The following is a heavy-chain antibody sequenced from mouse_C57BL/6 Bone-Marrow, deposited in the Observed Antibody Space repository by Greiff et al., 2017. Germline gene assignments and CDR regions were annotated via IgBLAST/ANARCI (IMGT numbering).Heavy chain of an antibody. D-gene: IGHD1-1*01. V-gene: IGHV1-52*01. CDR2: IDPSDSET. Sequence: QVQLQQPGAELVRPGSSVKLSCKASGYTFTSYWMHWVKQRPIQGLEWIGNIDPSDSETHYNQKFKDKATLTVDKSSSTAYMQLSSLTSEDSAVYYFASLGTRYYFGDWGQGTTLTVSS. J-gene: IGHJ2*01. CDR1: GYTFTSYW. CDR3: ASLGTRYYFGD.